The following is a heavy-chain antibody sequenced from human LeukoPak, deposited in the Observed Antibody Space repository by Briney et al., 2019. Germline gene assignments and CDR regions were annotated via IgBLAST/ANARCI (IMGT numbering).Heavy chain of an antibody. D-gene: IGHD5-12*01. Sequence: PGGSLRLSCAASGFTFSSYWMHWVRQAPGKGLVWVSRINSDGSSTSYADSVKGRFTISRDNAKNTLYLQMNSLRAEDTAVYYCARVGGGYFAFDIWGQGTMVTVSS. V-gene: IGHV3-74*01. J-gene: IGHJ3*02. CDR3: ARVGGGYFAFDI. CDR2: INSDGSST. CDR1: GFTFSSYW.